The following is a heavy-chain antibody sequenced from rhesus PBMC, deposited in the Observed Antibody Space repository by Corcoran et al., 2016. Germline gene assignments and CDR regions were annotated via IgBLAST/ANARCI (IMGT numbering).Heavy chain of an antibody. CDR2: IYSNTEST. V-gene: IGHV4S18*01. CDR1: GCSISRSNW. Sequence: QVQLQESGPGLVKPSETLSLTCPVSGCSISRSNWWSWIRQPPGKGLEWIGGIYSNTESTNYNPSLKNRVTISKDTSKNQFSLKLSSVTAADTAVYYCARGHSYFYYFDYWGQGVLVTVSS. D-gene: IGHD5-12*01. J-gene: IGHJ4*01. CDR3: ARGHSYFYYFDY.